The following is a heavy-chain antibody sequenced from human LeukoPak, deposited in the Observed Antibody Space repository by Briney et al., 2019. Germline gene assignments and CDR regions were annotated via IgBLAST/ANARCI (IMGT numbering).Heavy chain of an antibody. V-gene: IGHV4-39*01. CDR1: GGSISSSSYY. J-gene: IGHJ4*02. Sequence: PSETLSLTCTVSGGSISSSSYYWGWIRQPPGKGLEWIGSIYYSGSTYYNPSLKSRVTISVDTSKDQSSLKLSSVTAADTAVYYCARQTGSGLFILPGGQGTLVTVSS. CDR2: IYYSGST. D-gene: IGHD3/OR15-3a*01. CDR3: ARQTGSGLFILP.